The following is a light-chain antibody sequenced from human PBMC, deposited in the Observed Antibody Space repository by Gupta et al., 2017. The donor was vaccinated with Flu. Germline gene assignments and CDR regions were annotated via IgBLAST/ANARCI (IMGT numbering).Light chain of an antibody. V-gene: IGLV3-21*02. J-gene: IGLJ3*02. CDR3: HVWDSSSVHVV. Sequence: YLLPPPPSVSVPPGQTATITCGVNNIGSTSIHWYHQKPGPAKVLVCDDDSARPSGIAERFAGSYAGTTATPTTSMVEAGDEADYYWHVWDSSSVHVVFGGGTKLTVL. CDR1: NIGSTS. CDR2: DDS.